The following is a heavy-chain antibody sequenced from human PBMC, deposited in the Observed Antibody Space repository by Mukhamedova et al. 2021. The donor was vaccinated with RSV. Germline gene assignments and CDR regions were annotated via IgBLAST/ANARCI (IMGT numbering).Heavy chain of an antibody. J-gene: IGHJ5*02. CDR3: ARDGGYCTNGVCYTENWFDP. V-gene: IGHV3-30-3*01. Sequence: GLEWVAVISYDGSNKYYADSVKGRFTISRDNSKNTLYLQMNSLRAEDTAVYYCARDGGYCTNGVCYTENWFDPWGQGTLVTVSS. CDR2: ISYDGSNK. D-gene: IGHD2-8*01.